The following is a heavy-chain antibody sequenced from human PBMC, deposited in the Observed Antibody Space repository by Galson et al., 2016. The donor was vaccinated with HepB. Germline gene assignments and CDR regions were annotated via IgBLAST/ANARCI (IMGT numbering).Heavy chain of an antibody. D-gene: IGHD3-16*01. CDR1: SGSLTSYY. CDR2: ISHSGIT. J-gene: IGHJ4*02. CDR3: AVWDTSLAHDY. Sequence: SETLSLTCAVYSGSLTSYYFHWFRQPPGKGLEWIGEISHSGITEYNPSLRSRVAVSEDVSKSQFSLRLSSVTAADTAVYYCAVWDTSLAHDYWGQGTLVTVSS. V-gene: IGHV4-34*01.